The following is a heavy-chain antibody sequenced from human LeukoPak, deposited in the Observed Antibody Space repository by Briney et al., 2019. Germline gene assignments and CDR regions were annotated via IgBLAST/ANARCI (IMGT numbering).Heavy chain of an antibody. V-gene: IGHV3-64*01. D-gene: IGHD3-10*02. CDR2: IRSTGDST. CDR3: AELGITMIGGV. J-gene: IGHJ6*04. CDR1: GFTFSNFA. Sequence: PGGSLRLSCAASGFTFSNFAIHWVRQAPGKGLEFVSGIRSTGDSTYYANSAKGRFTISRDNSKNTLYLQMVSLRAEDMAVYYCAELGITMIGGVWGKGTTVTISS.